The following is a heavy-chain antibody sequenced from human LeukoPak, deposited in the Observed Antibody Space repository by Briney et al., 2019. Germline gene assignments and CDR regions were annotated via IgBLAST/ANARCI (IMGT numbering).Heavy chain of an antibody. CDR3: ARRDGYYGSGSYYNFDY. J-gene: IGHJ4*02. V-gene: IGHV5-51*01. CDR2: IYPGDSDT. D-gene: IGHD3-10*01. Sequence: GESLKISCKGSGNSFTNYWIAWVRQMPGKGLEWMGIIYPGDSDTRYSPSFQGQVTISADESINTVYLQWSSLKASDTAMYYCARRDGYYGSGSYYNFDYWGQGTLVTVSS. CDR1: GNSFTNYW.